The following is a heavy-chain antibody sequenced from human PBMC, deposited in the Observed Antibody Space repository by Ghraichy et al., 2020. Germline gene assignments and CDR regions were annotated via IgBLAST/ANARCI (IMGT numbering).Heavy chain of an antibody. CDR2: IYHSGST. CDR1: GGSISSGAYS. V-gene: IGHV4-30-2*01. J-gene: IGHJ5*02. D-gene: IGHD2-2*01. Sequence: SETLSLTCAVSGGSISSGAYSWSWIRQPPGKGLEWIGYIYHSGSTYYNPSLKSRVTISVDRSKNQFSLKLSSVTAADTAVYYCARGYCSSTSCYAGGYNWFDPWGQGTLVTVSS. CDR3: ARGYCSSTSCYAGGYNWFDP.